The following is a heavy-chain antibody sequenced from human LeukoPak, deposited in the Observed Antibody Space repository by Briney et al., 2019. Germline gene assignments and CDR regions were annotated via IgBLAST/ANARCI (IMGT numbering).Heavy chain of an antibody. CDR2: ISYDGSNK. CDR1: GFTFSSYA. J-gene: IGHJ4*02. Sequence: GGSLRLSCAASGFTFSSYAMHWVRQAPGRGLEWVAVISYDGSNKYYADSVKGRFTISRDNSKNTLYLQMNSLRAEDTAVYYCAREGIFEEQWLAIDYWGQGTLVTVSS. V-gene: IGHV3-30-3*01. D-gene: IGHD6-19*01. CDR3: AREGIFEEQWLAIDY.